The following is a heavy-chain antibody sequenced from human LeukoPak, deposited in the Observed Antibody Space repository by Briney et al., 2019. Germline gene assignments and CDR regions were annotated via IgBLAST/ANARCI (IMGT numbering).Heavy chain of an antibody. V-gene: IGHV1-8*01. CDR3: ARSPPYYDFWSGYYRSNWFDP. CDR2: MNPNSGNT. J-gene: IGHJ5*02. D-gene: IGHD3-3*01. Sequence: ASVKVSCKASGYTFTSYDINWVRQATGQGLEWMGWMNPNSGNTGYAQKFQGRVTMTRNTSISTAYMELSSLGSEDTAVYYCARSPPYYDFWSGYYRSNWFDPWGQGTLVTVSS. CDR1: GYTFTSYD.